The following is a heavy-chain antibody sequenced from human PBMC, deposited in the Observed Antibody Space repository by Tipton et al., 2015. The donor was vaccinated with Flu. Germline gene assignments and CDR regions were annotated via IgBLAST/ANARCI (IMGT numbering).Heavy chain of an antibody. CDR1: GGSISSSSYY. D-gene: IGHD3-10*01. CDR3: ARETVAVRGVTHYYYYGMDV. Sequence: GSLRLSCTVSGGSISSSSYYWGWIRQPPGKGLEWIGSIYYSGSTYYNPSLKSRVTISVDTSKNQFSLKLSSVTAADTAVYYCARETVAVRGVTHYYYYGMDVWGQGTTVTVSS. J-gene: IGHJ6*02. V-gene: IGHV4-39*07. CDR2: IYYSGST.